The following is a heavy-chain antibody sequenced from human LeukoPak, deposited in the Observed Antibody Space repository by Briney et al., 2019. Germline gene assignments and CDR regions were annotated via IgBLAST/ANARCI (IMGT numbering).Heavy chain of an antibody. CDR1: GFTFNTNA. CDR3: AKENYGDYGMDV. CDR2: VSGDGGST. J-gene: IGHJ6*02. D-gene: IGHD4-17*01. Sequence: GGSLRLSCAASGFTFNTNAMNWVRQAPGKGLEWVSAVSGDGGSTYYADSVKGRFTISRDNSKNTLYLQMNSLRAEDTAVYYCAKENYGDYGMDVWGQGTTVTVSS. V-gene: IGHV3-23*01.